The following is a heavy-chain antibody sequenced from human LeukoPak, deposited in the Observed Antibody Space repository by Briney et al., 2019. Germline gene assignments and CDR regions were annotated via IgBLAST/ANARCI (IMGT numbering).Heavy chain of an antibody. CDR3: SRRTGYCSGGSCFPPDY. V-gene: IGHV3-7*04. CDR2: IKQDGSEK. D-gene: IGHD2-15*01. Sequence: GGSLRLSCAASGFTFSNYWMSWVRQAPGKGLEWVANIKQDGSEKYYVDSVKGRFTISRDNAKNSLYLQMNSLRAEDPAVDYCSRRTGYCSGGSCFPPDYWGQGTLVTVSS. CDR1: GFTFSNYW. J-gene: IGHJ4*02.